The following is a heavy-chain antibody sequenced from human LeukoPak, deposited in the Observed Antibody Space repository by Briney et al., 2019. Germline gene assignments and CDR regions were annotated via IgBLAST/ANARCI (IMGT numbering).Heavy chain of an antibody. CDR1: GYTFSAYY. V-gene: IGHV1-2*02. CDR2: INPNSGDT. D-gene: IGHD1-26*01. Sequence: ASVKVSCKASGYTFSAYYIHWVRQAPGQGLEWMGWINPNSGDTNYAQKFQGRVTMTRDMSISTVYMELSSLRPDDTAVFYCARAAPRFGATSQYWGQGSLVTVSS. CDR3: ARAAPRFGATSQY. J-gene: IGHJ4*02.